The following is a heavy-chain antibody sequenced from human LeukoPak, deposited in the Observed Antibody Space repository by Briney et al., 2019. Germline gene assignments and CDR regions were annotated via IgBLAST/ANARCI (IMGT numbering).Heavy chain of an antibody. CDR3: ARPQYYYDSSGPFPMDV. V-gene: IGHV1-18*01. CDR2: ISAYNGNT. Sequence: ASVKVSCKASGYTFTSYGISWVRQAPGQGLEWMEWISAYNGNTNYAQKLQGRVTMTTDTSTSTAYMELRSLRSDDTAVYYCARPQYYYDSSGPFPMDVWGKGTTVTVSS. CDR1: GYTFTSYG. D-gene: IGHD3-22*01. J-gene: IGHJ6*04.